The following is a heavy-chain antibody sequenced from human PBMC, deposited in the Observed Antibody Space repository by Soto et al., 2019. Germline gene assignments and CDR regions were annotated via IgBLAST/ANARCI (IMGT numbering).Heavy chain of an antibody. CDR3: ARYVIAAAGNAG. Sequence: QVQLVQSGAEVKNPGSSVKVSCKASGGTFSSYAISWVRQAPGQGREWMGGIIPIFGTANYAQTFQGRVTITAEEYTSTAYMERSSLRSEDTAVYYCARYVIAAAGNAGWGQGTMVTVSS. D-gene: IGHD6-13*01. V-gene: IGHV1-69*12. J-gene: IGHJ4*02. CDR1: GGTFSSYA. CDR2: IIPIFGTA.